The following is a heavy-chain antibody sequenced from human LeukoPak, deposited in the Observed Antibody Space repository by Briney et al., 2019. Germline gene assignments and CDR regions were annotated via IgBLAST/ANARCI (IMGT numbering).Heavy chain of an antibody. CDR2: INHRGST. Sequence: PSETLSLTCAVYGGSFSGYYWSWIRQPTGKGLEWIGEINHRGSTNYNPSLKSRVTISVDTSKNQFSLKLSSVTAADTAVYYCARGGYSYGYPPSYYYYMDVWGKGTTVTVSS. D-gene: IGHD5-18*01. V-gene: IGHV4-34*01. CDR3: ARGGYSYGYPPSYYYYMDV. CDR1: GGSFSGYY. J-gene: IGHJ6*03.